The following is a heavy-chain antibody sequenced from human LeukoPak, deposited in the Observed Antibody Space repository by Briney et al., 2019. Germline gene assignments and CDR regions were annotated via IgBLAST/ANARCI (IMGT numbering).Heavy chain of an antibody. CDR2: ISGSGGST. CDR1: GFTFSSYA. D-gene: IGHD2-2*01. V-gene: IGHV3-23*01. Sequence: GRSLRLSCAASGFTFSSYAMSWVRQAPGKGLEWVSAISGSGGSTYYADSVKGRFTISRDNSKNTLYLQMNSLRAEDTAVYYCAKYRSIVVVPCAFDIWGQGTMVTVSS. CDR3: AKYRSIVVVPCAFDI. J-gene: IGHJ3*02.